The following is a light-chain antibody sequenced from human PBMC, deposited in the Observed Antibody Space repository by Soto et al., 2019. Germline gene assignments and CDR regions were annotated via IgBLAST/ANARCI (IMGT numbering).Light chain of an antibody. Sequence: QSALTQPPSASGSPGQSVTISCTGTSSDVGGYNYFSWYQQHPGKAPKLMIYEVSKRPSGVPDRFSGSKSGNTASLTVSGLQAEDEADYYCSSYAGSINWVFGGGTKLTV. CDR1: SSDVGGYNY. CDR3: SSYAGSINWV. V-gene: IGLV2-8*01. CDR2: EVS. J-gene: IGLJ3*02.